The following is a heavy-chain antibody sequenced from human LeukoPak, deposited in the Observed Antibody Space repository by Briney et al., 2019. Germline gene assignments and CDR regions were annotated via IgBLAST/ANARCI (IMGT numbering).Heavy chain of an antibody. CDR2: LCGDSGRT. J-gene: IGHJ3*01. V-gene: IGHV3-23*01. CDR3: ARDRVDVVYPDALDV. D-gene: IGHD3-16*01. Sequence: GGSLRLSCAASGFTFSDFAINCVRQTPKGGLEWVSFLCGDSGRTYYGDSVKGRFTISRDNFKSTLYLQMNNLRVEDTAIYYCARDRVDVVYPDALDVWGPGTRVTVSS. CDR1: GFTFSDFA.